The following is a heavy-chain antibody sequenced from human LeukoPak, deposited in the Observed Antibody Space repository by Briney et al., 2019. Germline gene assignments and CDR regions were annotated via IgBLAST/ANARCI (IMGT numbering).Heavy chain of an antibody. D-gene: IGHD2-15*01. CDR2: IKEDGSER. V-gene: IGHV3-7*03. J-gene: IGHJ6*02. CDR3: ARDKSHCSGGSCYYYGMDV. Sequence: GGSLRLSCEGSAFIFSGHWMNWVRQTPGKGLEWVASIKEDGSERQYVDSVKGRFSISRDNTKGSLFLQLNSLRAEDTAVYYCARDKSHCSGGSCYYYGMDVWGQGTTVTVSS. CDR1: AFIFSGHW.